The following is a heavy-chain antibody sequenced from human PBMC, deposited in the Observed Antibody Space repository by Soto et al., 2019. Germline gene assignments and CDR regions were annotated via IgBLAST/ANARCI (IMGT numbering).Heavy chain of an antibody. CDR3: AKGATYCTNGVCYAFDI. Sequence: GGSLRLSCAASGFTFSSYGMHWVRQAPGKGLEWVAVISYDGSNKYYADSVKGRFTISRDNSKNTLYLQMNSLRAEDTAVYYCAKGATYCTNGVCYAFDIWGQGTMVTV. D-gene: IGHD2-8*01. J-gene: IGHJ3*02. CDR1: GFTFSSYG. V-gene: IGHV3-30*18. CDR2: ISYDGSNK.